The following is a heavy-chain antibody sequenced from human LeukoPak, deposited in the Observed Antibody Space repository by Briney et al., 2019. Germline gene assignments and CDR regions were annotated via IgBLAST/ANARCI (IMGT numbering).Heavy chain of an antibody. V-gene: IGHV4-34*01. D-gene: IGHD7-27*01. CDR3: ARGQNWGSCFDY. CDR2: INHSGST. Sequence: SETLSLTCAVYGESFSGYYWSWIRQPPGKGLEWIGEINHSGSTNYNPSLKSRVTISVDTSKNQFSLKLSSVTAADTAVYYCARGQNWGSCFDYWGQGTLVTVS. CDR1: GESFSGYY. J-gene: IGHJ4*02.